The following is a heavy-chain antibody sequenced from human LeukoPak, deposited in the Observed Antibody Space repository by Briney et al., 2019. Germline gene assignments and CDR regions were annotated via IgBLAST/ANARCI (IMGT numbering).Heavy chain of an antibody. D-gene: IGHD6-19*01. V-gene: IGHV3-11*04. CDR1: GFTVSSNS. J-gene: IGHJ4*02. CDR2: ISNSGSII. CDR3: AREHLGVAAADY. Sequence: PGGSLRLSCTVSGFTVSSNSMSWVRQAPGKGLEWVSYISNSGSIIHYADSLKGRFTISRDNAKNSVYLQMNSLRAEDTAVYYCAREHLGVAAADYWGQGTLVTVSS.